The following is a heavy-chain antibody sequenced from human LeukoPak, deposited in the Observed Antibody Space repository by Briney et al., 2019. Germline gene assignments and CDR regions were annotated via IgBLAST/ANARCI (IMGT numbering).Heavy chain of an antibody. Sequence: ASVKVSCKASGYTFTGYYMHWVRQAPGEGLEWMGWINPNSGGTNYAQTFQGRVTMTRDTSISTAYMELSRLRSDDTAVYYCARVPYGSGSYFPKSPPYYFDYWGQGTLVTVSS. V-gene: IGHV1-2*02. J-gene: IGHJ4*02. CDR3: ARVPYGSGSYFPKSPPYYFDY. CDR2: INPNSGGT. D-gene: IGHD3-10*01. CDR1: GYTFTGYY.